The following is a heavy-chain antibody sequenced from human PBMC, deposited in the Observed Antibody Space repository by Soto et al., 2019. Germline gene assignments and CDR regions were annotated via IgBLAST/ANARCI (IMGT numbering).Heavy chain of an antibody. J-gene: IGHJ4*02. CDR2: INHSGAT. Sequence: PSETLSLTCTVSGGSVNSGSFHWSWIRQPPGKGLEWIGDINHSGATNYNPSLKSRVRLSVDKSKKQFSLQLSSVTAADTAVYYCARGGIVVLVAASRGPFDYWGQGTLVTVSS. CDR1: GGSVNSGSFH. V-gene: IGHV4-61*01. CDR3: ARGGIVVLVAASRGPFDY. D-gene: IGHD2-15*01.